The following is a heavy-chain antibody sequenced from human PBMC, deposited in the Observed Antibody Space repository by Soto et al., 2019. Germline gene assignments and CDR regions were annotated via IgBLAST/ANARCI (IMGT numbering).Heavy chain of an antibody. CDR1: GFTFSSYT. V-gene: IGHV3-23*01. J-gene: IGHJ4*02. CDR2: ISGSGGST. CDR3: AKDARCSVGNCYPSG. Sequence: EVQVLESGGGLVQPGGSLRLSCVASGFTFSSYTMNWVRQAPGKGLEWVSGISGSGGSTYYADSVKGRFTMSRENSKNTVYLQMNSLRVEDTAVYYCAKDARCSVGNCYPSGGGQGTLVTVSS. D-gene: IGHD2-15*01.